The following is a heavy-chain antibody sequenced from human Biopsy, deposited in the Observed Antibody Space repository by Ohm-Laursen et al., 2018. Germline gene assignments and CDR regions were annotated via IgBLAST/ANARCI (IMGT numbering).Heavy chain of an antibody. D-gene: IGHD3-10*01. CDR3: ARGTNYYGSGRNRHWFDP. V-gene: IGHV4-34*01. CDR1: GGSFSGYY. J-gene: IGHJ5*02. Sequence: TLSLTCGVYGGSFSGYYCSWIRQPPGKGLEWIGEINDSGRTNYNPSLRSRVTFSVDTSKNQFSLKLSPVTAADTAVYYRARGTNYYGSGRNRHWFDPWGQGTQVTVSS. CDR2: INDSGRT.